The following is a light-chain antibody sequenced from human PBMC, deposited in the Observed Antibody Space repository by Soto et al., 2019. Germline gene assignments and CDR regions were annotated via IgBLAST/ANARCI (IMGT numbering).Light chain of an antibody. CDR3: SSYTSSSTYV. CDR1: SSDVGGYNY. Sequence: QSVLTQPASVCGPLGQSITISCTGTSSDVGGYNYVSWYQQHPGKAPKLMIYEVSNRPSGVSNRFSGSKSGNTASLTISGLQAEDEADYYCSSYTSSSTYVFGTGTKVTVL. J-gene: IGLJ1*01. CDR2: EVS. V-gene: IGLV2-14*01.